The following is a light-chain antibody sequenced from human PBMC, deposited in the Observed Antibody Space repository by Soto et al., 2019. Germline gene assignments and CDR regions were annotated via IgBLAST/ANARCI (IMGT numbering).Light chain of an antibody. CDR1: SSDVGGYNY. J-gene: IGLJ2*01. CDR3: NSYAGSDNWV. CDR2: EVT. Sequence: QSVLTQPPSASGSPGQSVTISCTGTSSDVGGYNYVSWYQQHPGKAPKLVIYEVTKRPSGVPDRFSGSKSANTAPLTVSGLQAEDEADYYCNSYAGSDNWVFGGGTKLTVL. V-gene: IGLV2-8*01.